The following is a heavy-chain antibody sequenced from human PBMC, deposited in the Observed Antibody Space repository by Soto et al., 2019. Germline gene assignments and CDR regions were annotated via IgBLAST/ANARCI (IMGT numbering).Heavy chain of an antibody. CDR1: GYTFTSYG. CDR3: ARDCSSTSCHDAFDI. CDR2: ISAYNGNT. J-gene: IGHJ3*02. D-gene: IGHD2-2*01. Sequence: ASVKVSCKASGYTFTSYGISWVRQAPGQGLEWMGWISAYNGNTNYAQKLQGRVIMTTDTSTSTAYMELRSLRSDDTAVYYCARDCSSTSCHDAFDIWGQGTMVTVSS. V-gene: IGHV1-18*04.